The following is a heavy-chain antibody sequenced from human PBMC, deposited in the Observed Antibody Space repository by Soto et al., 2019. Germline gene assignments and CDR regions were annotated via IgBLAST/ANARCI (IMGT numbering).Heavy chain of an antibody. CDR1: GFTVNSNY. J-gene: IGHJ4*02. CDR2: IYSDGST. CDR3: ARDHPSGTMIVVKAFDY. Sequence: PGGSLRLSCAASGFTVNSNYMSWVRQAPGKGLEWVSVIYSDGSTYYADSVKGRFTISRDDSKNTLYLQMNSLRAEDTAVYYCARDHPSGTMIVVKAFDYWGQGTLVTVSS. D-gene: IGHD3-22*01. V-gene: IGHV3-66*01.